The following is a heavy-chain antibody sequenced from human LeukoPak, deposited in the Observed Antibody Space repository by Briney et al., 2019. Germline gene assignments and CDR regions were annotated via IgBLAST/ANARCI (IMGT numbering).Heavy chain of an antibody. Sequence: GGSLRLSCAASGFTFSSYSMNWVRQAPGKGLEWVSYISSSSSTIYYADSVKGRFTISRDNAKNSLYLQMNSLRAEDTAVYYCARDPLTLYDYYMDVWGKGTTVTVSS. CDR2: ISSSSSTI. V-gene: IGHV3-48*04. D-gene: IGHD3-9*01. CDR3: ARDPLTLYDYYMDV. J-gene: IGHJ6*03. CDR1: GFTFSSYS.